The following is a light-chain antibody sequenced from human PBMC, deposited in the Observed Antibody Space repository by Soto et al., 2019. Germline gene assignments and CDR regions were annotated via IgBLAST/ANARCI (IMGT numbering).Light chain of an antibody. J-gene: IGKJ1*01. CDR3: QQYGSSPRT. CDR1: QSVSSSY. CDR2: GAS. Sequence: EIVLTLSPAKLCFXXGEKATLSCKVSQSVSSSYLAWYQQKPGQAPRLLIYGASSRATGIPDRFSGSGSGTDFTLTISRLEPEDFAVYYCQQYGSSPRTFCQGAKADIK. V-gene: IGKV3-20*01.